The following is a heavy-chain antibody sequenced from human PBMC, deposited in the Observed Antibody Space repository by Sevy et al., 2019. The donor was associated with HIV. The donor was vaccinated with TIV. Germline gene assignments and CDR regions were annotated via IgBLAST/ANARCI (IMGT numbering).Heavy chain of an antibody. Sequence: ASVKVSCKASGYIFTGYYMHWVRQAPGQGLEWMGWINPNSGGTNYAQKFQGRVTMTRDTSIGTAYMELSRLRSDDTAVYYCARDLNTWRFGELPLYYMDVWGQGTTVTVSS. CDR3: ARDLNTWRFGELPLYYMDV. CDR1: GYIFTGYY. J-gene: IGHJ6*02. CDR2: INPNSGGT. D-gene: IGHD3-10*01. V-gene: IGHV1-2*02.